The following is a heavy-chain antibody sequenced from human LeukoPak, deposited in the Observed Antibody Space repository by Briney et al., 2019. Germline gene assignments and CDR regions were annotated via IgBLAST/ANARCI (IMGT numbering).Heavy chain of an antibody. J-gene: IGHJ6*03. V-gene: IGHV1-69*05. CDR2: IIPIFGTA. Sequence: SVKVSCKXSGGTFSSYAISWVRQAPGQGLEWMGGIIPIFGTANYSQKFQGRVTITTDESTSTAYMELSSLRSEDTAVYYCARTVANYYYYYMDVWGKGTTVTVSS. CDR1: GGTFSSYA. CDR3: ARTVANYYYYYMDV. D-gene: IGHD5-12*01.